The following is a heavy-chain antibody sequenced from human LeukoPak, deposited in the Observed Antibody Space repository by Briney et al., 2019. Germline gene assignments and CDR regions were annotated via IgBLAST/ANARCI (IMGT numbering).Heavy chain of an antibody. CDR1: GFTFSSYA. Sequence: GGSLRLSCAASGFTFSSYAMHWVRQAPGKGLEWVAAISYDGSNKYYADSVKGRFTISRDNSKNTLYLQMNSLRAEDTAVYYCARDAPLGDYYYMDVWGKGTTVTVSS. D-gene: IGHD3-16*01. J-gene: IGHJ6*03. V-gene: IGHV3-30*01. CDR2: ISYDGSNK. CDR3: ARDAPLGDYYYMDV.